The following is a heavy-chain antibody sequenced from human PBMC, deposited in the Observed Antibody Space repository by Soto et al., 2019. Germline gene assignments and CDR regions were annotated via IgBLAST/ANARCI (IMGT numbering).Heavy chain of an antibody. J-gene: IGHJ6*03. CDR2: IYYSGST. CDR1: GGSISSYY. D-gene: IGHD1-26*01. Sequence: SETLSLTCTVSGGSISSYYWSWIRQPPGKGLEWIGYIYYSGSTNYNPSLKSRVTISVDTSKNQFSLKLSSVTAADTAVYYCARSESGSSHYYYYYYMDVWGKGTTVTVSS. CDR3: ARSESGSSHYYYYYYMDV. V-gene: IGHV4-59*01.